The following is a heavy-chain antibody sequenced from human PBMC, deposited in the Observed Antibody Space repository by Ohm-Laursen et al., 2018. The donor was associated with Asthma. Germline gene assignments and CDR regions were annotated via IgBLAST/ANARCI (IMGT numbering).Heavy chain of an antibody. CDR3: ARDHYYSSGTYFDY. D-gene: IGHD3-10*01. CDR1: GFTFSSNA. V-gene: IGHV3-30-3*01. CDR2: ISKDGSNK. Sequence: SLRLSCTASGFTFSSNAMHWVRQAPGKGLEWVAVISKDGSNKYYAESVKGRFTISRDNSMNTLYVQMNSLRAEDTAVYYCARDHYYSSGTYFDYWGQGALVTVSS. J-gene: IGHJ4*02.